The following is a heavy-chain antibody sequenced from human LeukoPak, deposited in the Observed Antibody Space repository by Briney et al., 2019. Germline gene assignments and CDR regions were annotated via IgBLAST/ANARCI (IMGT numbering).Heavy chain of an antibody. V-gene: IGHV4-34*01. CDR3: ARGLVVIRYFDY. D-gene: IGHD3-22*01. CDR2: INHSGST. Sequence: GSLRLSCAASAFTFTTYWMSWVRQPPGKGLEWIGEINHSGSTNYNPSLKSRVTISVDTSKNQFSLKLSSVTAADTAVYYCARGLVVIRYFDYWGQGTLVTVSS. CDR1: AFTFTTYW. J-gene: IGHJ4*02.